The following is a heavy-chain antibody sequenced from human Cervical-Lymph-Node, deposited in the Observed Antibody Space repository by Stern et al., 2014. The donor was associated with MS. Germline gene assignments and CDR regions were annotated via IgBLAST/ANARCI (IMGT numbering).Heavy chain of an antibody. CDR3: AKDSGTYSSDAFDI. CDR1: GGSVSRTSYY. J-gene: IGHJ3*02. V-gene: IGHV4-39*02. Sequence: QVQLQESGPGLVRPSETLSLTCTVSGGSVSRTSYYWGWIRQPPGKGLEWIASSYYSEKTFYNPSLKSRVTISVDTSKTQFPLRLSSGTAADTAVYYCAKDSGTYSSDAFDIWGQGTMVTVSS. CDR2: SYYSEKT. D-gene: IGHD1-26*01.